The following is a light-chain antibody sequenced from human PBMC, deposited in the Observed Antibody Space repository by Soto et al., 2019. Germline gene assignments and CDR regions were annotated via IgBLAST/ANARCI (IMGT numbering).Light chain of an antibody. CDR3: AAWDDSLNGPV. V-gene: IGLV1-44*01. CDR1: GSNIGSNS. J-gene: IGLJ7*01. Sequence: QSVLTQPTSASGTPGQRVTISCSGSGSNIGSNSVYWYQQLPGTAPKPLIYTDNQRPSGVPDRFSGSKSGTSASLAISGLQSEDEAEYSCAAWDDSLNGPVFGGGTQLTVL. CDR2: TDN.